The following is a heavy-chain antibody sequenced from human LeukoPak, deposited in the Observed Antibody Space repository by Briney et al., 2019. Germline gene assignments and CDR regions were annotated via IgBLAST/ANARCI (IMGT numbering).Heavy chain of an antibody. J-gene: IGHJ4*02. CDR3: AYSSGWDRVSEYYFDY. Sequence: ASVKVSCKASGYTFTSYYIHWVRQAPGQGLEWMGIINPSGGSTSYAQKFQGRVTMTRDMSTSTVYMELSSLRSEDTAVYYCAYSSGWDRVSEYYFDYWGQGTLVTVSS. D-gene: IGHD6-19*01. V-gene: IGHV1-46*01. CDR2: INPSGGST. CDR1: GYTFTSYY.